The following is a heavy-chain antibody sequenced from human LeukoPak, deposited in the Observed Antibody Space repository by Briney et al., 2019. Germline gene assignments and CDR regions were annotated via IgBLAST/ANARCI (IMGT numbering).Heavy chain of an antibody. V-gene: IGHV3-30*07. CDR2: ISYDGTKI. J-gene: IGHJ4*02. CDR1: GFTFSGYA. CDR3: ARVGDYYGDYVRFDS. D-gene: IGHD4-17*01. Sequence: GGSLRLSCAASGFTFSGYAMHWVRQAPGKGLEWVAVISYDGTKISYADSVKGRFNISRDNSKNTLYLQMNSLRAEDTAVYYCARVGDYYGDYVRFDSWGQGALVTVSS.